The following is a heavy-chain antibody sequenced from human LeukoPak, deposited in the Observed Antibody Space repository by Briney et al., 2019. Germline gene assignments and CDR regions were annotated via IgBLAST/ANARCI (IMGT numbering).Heavy chain of an antibody. CDR3: ARLYCSGGRCYSDWYFDL. J-gene: IGHJ2*01. CDR1: GXSFTSYW. CDR2: IDPSDSET. V-gene: IGHV5-10-1*01. Sequence: GESLRISCKGFGXSFTSYWISWVRQMPGKGLEWMGRIDPSDSETNYSPSFQGHVTISADKSISTAYLQWSSLKTSDTAMYYCARLYCSGGRCYSDWYFDLWGRGTLVTVSS. D-gene: IGHD2-15*01.